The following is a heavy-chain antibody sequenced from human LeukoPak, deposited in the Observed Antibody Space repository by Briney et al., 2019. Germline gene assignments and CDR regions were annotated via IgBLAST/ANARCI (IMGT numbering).Heavy chain of an antibody. D-gene: IGHD3-10*01. V-gene: IGHV3-30*03. CDR3: ARGGSYYASRSYFAFDI. Sequence: GGSLRLSCAASGFTFSNYDMHWVRQAPGKGLEWVAVISYDGSNKYYADSVKGRFTISRDNSRNTLYLQMNSLRPQDTAVYYCARGGSYYASRSYFAFDIWGQGTMVTVSS. J-gene: IGHJ3*02. CDR2: ISYDGSNK. CDR1: GFTFSNYD.